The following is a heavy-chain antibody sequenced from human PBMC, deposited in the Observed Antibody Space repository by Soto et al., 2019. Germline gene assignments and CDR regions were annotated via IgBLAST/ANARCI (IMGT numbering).Heavy chain of an antibody. V-gene: IGHV3-30*18. CDR3: AEDLIGYCGGSTCNIFQS. Sequence: QVQLIESGGGVVQPGRSLRLSCAASGFIFNSYDMHWVRQAPGKGLEWVAFLSHDGSKRFYADSLKGRITMSRDNFNNTPYLEVPSLRPEDTAVYYCAEDLIGYCGGSTCNIFQSWGQGTLVTVSS. D-gene: IGHD2-2*01. CDR2: LSHDGSKR. J-gene: IGHJ4*02. CDR1: GFIFNSYD.